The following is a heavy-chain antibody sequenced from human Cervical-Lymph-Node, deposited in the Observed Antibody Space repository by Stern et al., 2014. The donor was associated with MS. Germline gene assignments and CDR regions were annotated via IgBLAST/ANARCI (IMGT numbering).Heavy chain of an antibody. CDR2: VTHSGHT. CDR3: ARDLSSVMDV. D-gene: IGHD6-6*01. V-gene: IGHV4-39*01. Sequence: QLQLQESGPGLVKPSETLSVTCSVSGGSVRNSNYYWAWIRQPPGKGLEWIGSVTHSGHTFNSPSLRGRATMSVETSQTGVPLRLLSVTAADTAVYFCARDLSSVMDVWGQGTTVTVSS. J-gene: IGHJ6*02. CDR1: GGSVRNSNYY.